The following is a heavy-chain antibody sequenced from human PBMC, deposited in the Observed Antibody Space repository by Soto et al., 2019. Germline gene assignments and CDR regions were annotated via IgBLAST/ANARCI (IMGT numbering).Heavy chain of an antibody. J-gene: IGHJ4*02. D-gene: IGHD3-22*01. Sequence: QVQLVESGGGVVQPGRSLRLSCAASGFTFSSYAMHWVRQAPGKGLEWVAVISYDGSNKYYADSVKGRFTISRDNSKNTLYLQMNSLRAEDTAVYYCARDRDNDYYDSSGYYYSLGYWGQGTLVTVSS. CDR1: GFTFSSYA. CDR3: ARDRDNDYYDSSGYYYSLGY. CDR2: ISYDGSNK. V-gene: IGHV3-30-3*01.